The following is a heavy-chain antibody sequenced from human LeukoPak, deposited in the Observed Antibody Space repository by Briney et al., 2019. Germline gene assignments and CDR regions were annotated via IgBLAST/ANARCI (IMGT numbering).Heavy chain of an antibody. Sequence: GGSLRLSCAASGFTFNRTWMNWVRQAPGKGLEWVANMDPSGSQKRYVDSVKGRFIISKDNPGASLYLDMYSLRAEDTAIYYCAIWTSGNYWGQGTLVTVSS. D-gene: IGHD1-1*01. V-gene: IGHV3-7*01. CDR1: GFTFNRTW. CDR2: MDPSGSQK. J-gene: IGHJ4*02. CDR3: AIWTSGNY.